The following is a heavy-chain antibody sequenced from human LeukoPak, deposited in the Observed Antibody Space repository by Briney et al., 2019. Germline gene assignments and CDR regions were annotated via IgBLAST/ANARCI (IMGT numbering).Heavy chain of an antibody. CDR1: GFTFSSYG. CDR3: ARDHGYDSFFDY. D-gene: IGHD5-12*01. CDR2: IRYDGSNK. J-gene: IGHJ4*02. V-gene: IGHV3-33*01. Sequence: GGSLRLSCAASGFTFSSYGMHWVRQAPGKGLEWVAVIRYDGSNKYYADSVKGRFTISRDNSKNTLYQQMNSLRAEDTAVYYCARDHGYDSFFDYWGQGTLVTVSS.